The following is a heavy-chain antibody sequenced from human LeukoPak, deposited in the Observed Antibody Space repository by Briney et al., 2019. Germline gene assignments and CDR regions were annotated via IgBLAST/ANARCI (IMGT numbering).Heavy chain of an antibody. J-gene: IGHJ4*02. CDR2: ITSNSDNT. D-gene: IGHD3-10*01. Sequence: GGSLRLSCAASGFIFSSYSMNWVRQAPGKGLEWVSSITSNSDNTYYANSVRGRFTISRDNAKNSLYLQMNSLRAEDTAVYYWARDLSQQGELFHGDYWGQGTLVTVSS. CDR1: GFIFSSYS. V-gene: IGHV3-21*04. CDR3: ARDLSQQGELFHGDY.